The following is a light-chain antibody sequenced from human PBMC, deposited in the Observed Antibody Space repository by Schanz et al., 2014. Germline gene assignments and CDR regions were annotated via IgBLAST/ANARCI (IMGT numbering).Light chain of an antibody. CDR2: EVS. Sequence: QSALTQPPSASGSPGQSVTISCTGTSSDVGGYNFVSWYQQHPGKAPKLMIYEVSNRPSGVPDRFSGSKSGNTASLTVSGLQAEDEADYYCSSYAGSNFVVFGRGTKLTVL. CDR3: SSYAGSNFVV. V-gene: IGLV2-8*01. J-gene: IGLJ2*01. CDR1: SSDVGGYNF.